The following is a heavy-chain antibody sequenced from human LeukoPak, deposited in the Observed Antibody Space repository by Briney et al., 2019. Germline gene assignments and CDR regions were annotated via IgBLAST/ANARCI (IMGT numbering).Heavy chain of an antibody. Sequence: SETLSLTCTVSGGSISSSSYYWGWIRQPPGKGLERIGSIYYSGSTYYNPSLKSRVTISVDTSKNQFSLKLSSVTAADTAVYYCARPSGSYRRDYFDYWGQGTLVTVSS. CDR3: ARPSGSYRRDYFDY. D-gene: IGHD1-26*01. CDR2: IYYSGST. CDR1: GGSISSSSYY. V-gene: IGHV4-39*07. J-gene: IGHJ4*02.